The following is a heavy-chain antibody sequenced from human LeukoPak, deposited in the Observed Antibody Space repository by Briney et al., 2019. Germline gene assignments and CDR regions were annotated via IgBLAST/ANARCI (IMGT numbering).Heavy chain of an antibody. J-gene: IGHJ3*02. CDR2: ISYSGST. V-gene: IGHV4-61*01. CDR1: GGSVSSGTYY. D-gene: IGHD2-15*01. CDR3: ARRGSGGRSFDI. Sequence: TSETLSVTCTVSGGSVSSGTYYWTWIRQPPGKGLEWIGYISYSGSTNYNPSLKSRVTISVDTSKSQFSLNLSSVTAADTAVYYCARRGSGGRSFDIWGQGTMVTVSS.